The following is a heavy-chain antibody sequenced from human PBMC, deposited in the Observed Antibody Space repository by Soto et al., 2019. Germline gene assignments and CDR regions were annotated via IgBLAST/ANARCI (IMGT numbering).Heavy chain of an antibody. V-gene: IGHV4-34*01. CDR2: INHSGTT. Sequence: PSEPLSLTCAVSGGSFSGFYWTWIRQPPGEGLEWIGEINHSGTTNFNPSLRSRLTISLDSSKKHFSLKLTSMTAADAAVYYCARADRTLVTSYGLDVWGQGTTVTVSS. CDR3: ARADRTLVTSYGLDV. CDR1: GGSFSGFY. J-gene: IGHJ6*02. D-gene: IGHD2-21*02.